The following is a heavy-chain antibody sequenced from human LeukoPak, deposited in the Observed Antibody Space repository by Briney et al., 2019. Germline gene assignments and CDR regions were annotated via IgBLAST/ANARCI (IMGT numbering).Heavy chain of an antibody. J-gene: IGHJ6*02. CDR1: GFTFSSYG. CDR2: FDPEDGET. Sequence: GGSLRLSCAASGFTFSSYGMHWVRQAPGKGLEWMGGFDPEDGETIYAQKFQGRVTMTEDTPTDTAYMELSSLRSEDTAVYYCATLVITTLIPYYYYGMDVWGQGTTVTVSS. D-gene: IGHD3-22*01. V-gene: IGHV1-24*01. CDR3: ATLVITTLIPYYYYGMDV.